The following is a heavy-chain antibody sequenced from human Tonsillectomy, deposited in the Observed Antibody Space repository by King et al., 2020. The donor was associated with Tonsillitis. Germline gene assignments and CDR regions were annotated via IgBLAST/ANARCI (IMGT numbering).Heavy chain of an antibody. CDR2: ISSSSRYI. D-gene: IGHD2-2*01. Sequence: VQLVESGGGLVKPGGSLRLSCAASGFTFSSYSMNWVRQAPGKGLEWVSSISSSSRYIYYADSVKGRFTISRDNAKNSLYLQMNSLRAEDTAVYYCARDLDSTSLDYYYGMDVWGQGTTVTVSS. CDR3: ARDLDSTSLDYYYGMDV. CDR1: GFTFSSYS. J-gene: IGHJ6*02. V-gene: IGHV3-21*01.